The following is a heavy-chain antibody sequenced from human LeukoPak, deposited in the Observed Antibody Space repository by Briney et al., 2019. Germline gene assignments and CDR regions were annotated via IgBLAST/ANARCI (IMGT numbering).Heavy chain of an antibody. CDR3: ARQAVSGYSYNWFDP. J-gene: IGHJ5*02. V-gene: IGHV5-51*01. D-gene: IGHD3-22*01. CDR1: GYSFTSYW. Sequence: GESLKISCKASGYSFTSYWIGWVRQMPGKGLEWMGIIYPGDSDTRYSPSFQGQVTTSADKSISTAYLQWSSLKASDTAMYYCARQAVSGYSYNWFDPWGQGTLVTVSS. CDR2: IYPGDSDT.